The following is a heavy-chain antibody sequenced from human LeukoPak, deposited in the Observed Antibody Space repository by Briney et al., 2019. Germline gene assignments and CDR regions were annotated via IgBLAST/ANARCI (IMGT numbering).Heavy chain of an antibody. Sequence: GGSLRLSCAASGFTVSSNYMSWVRQAPGKGLEWVSVIYSGGSTYYADSVKGRFTISRDNSKNTLYLQMNSLRAEDTAVYYCARVGDFSTGGYYFDYWGQGTLVTVSS. J-gene: IGHJ4*02. V-gene: IGHV3-53*01. CDR3: ARVGDFSTGGYYFDY. CDR2: IYSGGST. D-gene: IGHD7-27*01. CDR1: GFTVSSNY.